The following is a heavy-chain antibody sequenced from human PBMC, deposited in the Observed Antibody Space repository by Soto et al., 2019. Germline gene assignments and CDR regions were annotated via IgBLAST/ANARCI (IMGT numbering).Heavy chain of an antibody. J-gene: IGHJ5*02. D-gene: IGHD2-8*01. V-gene: IGHV4-59*01. CDR3: ARDRSTYGGGGTGEVKENWFDP. Sequence: SETLSRTCSVSGGSISRYYWSWIRQPPGKGLEWIGYAYYSGDTGYNPSLKSRVTMAVDTSKNQVSLKLSSVTAADTAVYYCARDRSTYGGGGTGEVKENWFDPWGQGALVTVS. CDR2: AYYSGDT. CDR1: GGSISRYY.